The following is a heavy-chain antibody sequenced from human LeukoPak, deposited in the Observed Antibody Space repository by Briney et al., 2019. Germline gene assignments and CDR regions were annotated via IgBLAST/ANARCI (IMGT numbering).Heavy chain of an antibody. CDR2: ITPVGGGT. D-gene: IGHD3-10*01. CDR3: ATHRVRGVIPYYYYGMDV. V-gene: IGHV1-46*02. CDR1: GYRFNSYY. Sequence: GASVKVSCKASGYRFNSYYMHWVRQAPGQGLEWMGIITPVGGGTNYAQKFQGRVTMTEDTSTDTAYMELSSLRSEDTAVYYCATHRVRGVIPYYYYGMDVWGQGTTVTVSS. J-gene: IGHJ6*02.